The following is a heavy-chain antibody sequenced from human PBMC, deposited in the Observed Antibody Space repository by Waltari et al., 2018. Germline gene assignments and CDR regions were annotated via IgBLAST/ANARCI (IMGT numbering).Heavy chain of an antibody. CDR3: ARSKVGATTYDAFDI. CDR2: YIPILGTE. Sequence: QVQLVQSGAEVKKPGSSVKVSCKASGGTFSSYAISWVRQAPGQGLEWMGGYIPILGTENYPQKFQGRCTITADKSTSTAYMELWSLRSGATAVYYCARSKVGATTYDAFDIWGHGTMVTVSS. CDR1: GGTFSSYA. D-gene: IGHD1-26*01. V-gene: IGHV1-69*14. J-gene: IGHJ3*02.